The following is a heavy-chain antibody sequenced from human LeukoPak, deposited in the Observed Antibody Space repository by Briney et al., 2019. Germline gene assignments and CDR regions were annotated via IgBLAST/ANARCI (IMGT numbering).Heavy chain of an antibody. CDR2: TSYSGNT. CDR3: ARYVWGSYPTFEDY. J-gene: IGHJ4*02. V-gene: IGHV4-59*01. Sequence: SETLSFTCTGSGGSISSFYWRWMRHPPGKGLEWIGYTSYSGNTYYKHSFKSRVTISVDTSNNQFSLKLSSVTAADTAVYYCARYVWGSYPTFEDYWGQGTLVTVSS. CDR1: GGSISSFY. D-gene: IGHD3-16*02.